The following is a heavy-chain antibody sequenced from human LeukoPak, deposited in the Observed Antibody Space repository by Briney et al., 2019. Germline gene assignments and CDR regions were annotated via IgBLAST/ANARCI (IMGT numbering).Heavy chain of an antibody. CDR2: LYHIGSA. V-gene: IGHV4-39*02. J-gene: IGHJ6*03. CDR1: GGSISSNNYY. CDR3: ARVISSGYGYCYYYDMDV. D-gene: IGHD6-13*01. Sequence: SETLSLTCTVSGGSISSNNYYWGWIRPPPGKGRELNGSLYHIGSAYYDPSLKSRVTISMDVSKNHFSLKLSSVTAADTAVYYCARVISSGYGYCYYYDMDVWGKGTTVT.